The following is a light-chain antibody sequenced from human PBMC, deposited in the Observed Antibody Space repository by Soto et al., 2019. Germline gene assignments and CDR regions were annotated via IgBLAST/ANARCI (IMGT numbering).Light chain of an antibody. V-gene: IGLV2-23*01. CDR3: CSYAGSVV. J-gene: IGLJ2*01. Sequence: QSALTQPASVSGSPGQSITISCTGTSSDVGNYNLVSWYQQHPGKAPKVMIFEGSKRPSGVSTRFSGSKSGNTASLTISGLQAEDEADYYCCSYAGSVVFGGGTKLTVL. CDR2: EGS. CDR1: SSDVGNYNL.